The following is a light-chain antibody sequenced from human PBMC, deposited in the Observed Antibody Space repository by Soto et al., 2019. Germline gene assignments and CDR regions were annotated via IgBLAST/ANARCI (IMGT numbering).Light chain of an antibody. CDR3: QQYGTSPIT. J-gene: IGKJ5*01. CDR2: GAS. Sequence: ENGLTQSPGSLSLSPGERATLSCRASQTVSSYLTWYQQRPGQAPRLLISGASRRATGIPDRFSGSGSGTDFTLTISRLEPEDFALYHCQQYGTSPITFGQGTRLEIK. CDR1: QTVSSY. V-gene: IGKV3-20*01.